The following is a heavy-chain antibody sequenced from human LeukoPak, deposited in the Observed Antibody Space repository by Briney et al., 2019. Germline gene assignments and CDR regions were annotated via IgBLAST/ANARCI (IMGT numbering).Heavy chain of an antibody. CDR3: AKESCGGDCYYNWFDP. J-gene: IGHJ5*02. D-gene: IGHD2-21*01. Sequence: PGGSLRLSCAASGFTFSDYYMNWIRQAPGKGLEWVSGISGSGGSTNYADSVKGRFTISRDNSKNTLYLQMNSLRAEDTAVYYCAKESCGGDCYYNWFDPWGQGTLVTVSS. CDR1: GFTFSDYY. CDR2: ISGSGGST. V-gene: IGHV3-23*01.